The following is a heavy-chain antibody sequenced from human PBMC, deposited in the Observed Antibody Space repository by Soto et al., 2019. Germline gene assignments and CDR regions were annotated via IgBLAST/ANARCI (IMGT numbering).Heavy chain of an antibody. CDR1: GYTFTSYD. CDR2: MNPNSGNT. V-gene: IGHV1-8*01. CDR3: ARDLINVQWELPLDY. D-gene: IGHD1-26*01. Sequence: ASVKVSCKASGYTFTSYDINWVRQATGQGLEWMGWMNPNSGNTGYAQKFQGRVTMTTDTSTSIAYMELSSLRSDDTAVYYCARDLINVQWELPLDYWGQGTLVTVPQ. J-gene: IGHJ4*02.